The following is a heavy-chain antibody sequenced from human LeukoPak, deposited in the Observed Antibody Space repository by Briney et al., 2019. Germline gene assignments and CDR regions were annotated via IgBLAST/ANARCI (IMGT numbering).Heavy chain of an antibody. V-gene: IGHV1-18*01. CDR1: GYTFTSYG. D-gene: IGHD6-13*01. J-gene: IGHJ3*02. Sequence: ASVKVSCKASGYTFTSYGISWVRQAPGQGLEWMGWISAYNGNTNYAQKLQGRVTMITDTSTSTAYMELRSLRSDDTAVYYCARDRGLGSSWYDAFDIWGQGTMVTVSS. CDR3: ARDRGLGSSWYDAFDI. CDR2: ISAYNGNT.